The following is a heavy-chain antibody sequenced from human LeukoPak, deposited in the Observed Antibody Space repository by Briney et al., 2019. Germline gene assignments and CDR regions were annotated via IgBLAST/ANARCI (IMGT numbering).Heavy chain of an antibody. CDR2: MNPTSGNT. V-gene: IGHV1-8*03. J-gene: IGHJ4*02. CDR3: ARAHGQQHLIMGRVRRFFYFDY. CDR1: GYTFIGYY. D-gene: IGHD6-13*01. Sequence: ASVKVSCKASGYTFIGYYLHWVRQAPGQGLEWMGWMNPTSGNTGYAQKFQGRITLSRNSSISTAYMELRSLRSDDTALYFCARAHGQQHLIMGRVRRFFYFDYWGQGSLVTVSS.